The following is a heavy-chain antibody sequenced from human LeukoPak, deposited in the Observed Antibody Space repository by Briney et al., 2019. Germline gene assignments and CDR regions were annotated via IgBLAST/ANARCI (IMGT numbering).Heavy chain of an antibody. V-gene: IGHV4-39*07. CDR3: ASHYLVAARPYFDY. CDR1: GGSISSSSYY. D-gene: IGHD2-15*01. J-gene: IGHJ4*02. Sequence: SETLSLTCTVSGGSISSSSYYWGWIRQPPGKGLEWIGGIYYSGSTHYNPSLRSRVTISVDTSKSQFSLKLNSVTAADTAMYYCASHYLVAARPYFDYWGQGTLVTVSS. CDR2: IYYSGST.